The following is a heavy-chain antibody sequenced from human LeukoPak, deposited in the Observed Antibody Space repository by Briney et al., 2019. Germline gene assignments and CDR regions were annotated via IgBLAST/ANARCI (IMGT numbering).Heavy chain of an antibody. CDR2: IKSKTDGGTT. V-gene: IGHV3-15*07. CDR3: TTDLRYYGSGSYFDY. Sequence: GGSLRLSCAASGFTFSNAWMNWVRQAPGKGLEWVGRIKSKTDGGTTDYAAPVKGRITISRDDSKNTLYLQMNSLKTEDTAVYYCTTDLRYYGSGSYFDYWGQGTLVTVSS. D-gene: IGHD3-10*01. J-gene: IGHJ4*02. CDR1: GFTFSNAW.